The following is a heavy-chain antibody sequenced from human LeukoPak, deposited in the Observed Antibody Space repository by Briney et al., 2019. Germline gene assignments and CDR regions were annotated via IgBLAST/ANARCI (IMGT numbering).Heavy chain of an antibody. V-gene: IGHV3-21*01. D-gene: IGHD3-10*01. J-gene: IGHJ4*02. CDR2: ISASSNYI. Sequence: PGGSLRLSCAASGLTFSRYSMNWVRQAPGKGLEWVSSISASSNYIYYADSVKGRFTISRDNAKNSVYLQLNSLRAEDTAVYFCARDPLVTSGNFDYWGQGTLVTVSS. CDR1: GLTFSRYS. CDR3: ARDPLVTSGNFDY.